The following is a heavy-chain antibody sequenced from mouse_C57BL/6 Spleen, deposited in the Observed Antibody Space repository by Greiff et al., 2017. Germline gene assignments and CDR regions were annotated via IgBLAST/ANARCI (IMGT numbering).Heavy chain of an antibody. Sequence: QVQLQQSGPGLVAPSQSLSITCTVSGFSLTSYGVDWVRQSPGKGLEWLGVIWGVGSTNYNSALKSRLSISKDNSKSQVFLKMNSLQTDDTAMYYCASRYYGSSGFAYWGQGTLVTVSA. CDR1: GFSLTSYG. CDR2: IWGVGST. CDR3: ASRYYGSSGFAY. J-gene: IGHJ3*01. D-gene: IGHD1-1*01. V-gene: IGHV2-6*01.